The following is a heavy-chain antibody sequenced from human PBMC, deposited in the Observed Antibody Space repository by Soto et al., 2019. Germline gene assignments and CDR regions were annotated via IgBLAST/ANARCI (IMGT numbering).Heavy chain of an antibody. CDR2: INSDGSST. Sequence: PGGSLRLSCAASGFTFSSYWMHWVRQAPGKGLVWVSRINSDGSSTSYADSVKGRFTISRDNAKNTLYLQMNSLRAEDTAVYYCSRDRGWEGSGYDSYDAFDIWGQGTMVTVSS. D-gene: IGHD5-12*01. CDR1: GFTFSSYW. V-gene: IGHV3-74*01. CDR3: SRDRGWEGSGYDSYDAFDI. J-gene: IGHJ3*02.